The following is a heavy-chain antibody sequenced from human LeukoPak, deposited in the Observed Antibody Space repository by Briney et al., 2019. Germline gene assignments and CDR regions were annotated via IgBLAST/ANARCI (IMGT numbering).Heavy chain of an antibody. CDR2: ITSSNYI. V-gene: IGHV3-21*01. D-gene: IGHD3-10*01. Sequence: GGSLRLSCAASGFTFNSYSMNWVRQAPGQGLEWVSSITSSNYIYYAGSVEGRFTISKDNAKKSLYLQMNSLRAEDTAVYYCARDHYYGSGSYEDWGQGTLVTVSS. J-gene: IGHJ4*02. CDR3: ARDHYYGSGSYED. CDR1: GFTFNSYS.